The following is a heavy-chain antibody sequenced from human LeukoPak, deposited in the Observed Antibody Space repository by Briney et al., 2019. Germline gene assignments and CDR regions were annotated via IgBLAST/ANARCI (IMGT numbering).Heavy chain of an antibody. CDR1: GYTFTSYD. D-gene: IGHD6-6*01. J-gene: IGHJ4*02. CDR3: AKTPPARSTGYNFDY. CDR2: MNPNSGNT. Sequence: GASVKVSCKASGYTFTSYDINWVRQATGQGLEWMGWMNPNSGNTGYAQKFQGRVTITRNTSISTAYMELSSLRSEDTAVYYCAKTPPARSTGYNFDYWGQGTLVTVSS. V-gene: IGHV1-8*03.